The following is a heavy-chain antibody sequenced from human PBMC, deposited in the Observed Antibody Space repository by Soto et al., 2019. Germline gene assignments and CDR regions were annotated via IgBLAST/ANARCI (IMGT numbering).Heavy chain of an antibody. V-gene: IGHV4-31*03. CDR1: GGSISSGGYY. CDR2: IYYSGST. D-gene: IGHD5-18*01. CDR3: VRAVEDTAVINYYYYMDV. Sequence: SETLSLTCTVSGGSISSGGYYWSWIRQHPGKGLEWIGYIYYSGSTYYNPSLKSRVTISVDTSKNQFSLKLSSVTAADTAVYYCVRAVEDTAVINYYYYMDVWGKGTTVTVSS. J-gene: IGHJ6*03.